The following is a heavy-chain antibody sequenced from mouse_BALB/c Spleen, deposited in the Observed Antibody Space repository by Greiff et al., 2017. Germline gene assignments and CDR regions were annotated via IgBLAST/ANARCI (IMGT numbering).Heavy chain of an antibody. V-gene: IGHV5-17*02. CDR1: GFTFSSFG. D-gene: IGHD1-1*01. CDR3: ARWGYGSSYAMDY. J-gene: IGHJ4*01. Sequence: EVQLQESGGGLVQPGGSRKLSCAASGFTFSSFGMHWVRQAPEKGLEWVAYISSGSSTIYYADTVKGRFTISRDNPKNTLFLQMTSLRSEDTAMYYCARWGYGSSYAMDYWGQGTSVTVSS. CDR2: ISSGSSTI.